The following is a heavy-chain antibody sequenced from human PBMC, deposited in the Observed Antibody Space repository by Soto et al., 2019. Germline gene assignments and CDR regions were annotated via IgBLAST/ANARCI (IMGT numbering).Heavy chain of an antibody. D-gene: IGHD3-22*01. V-gene: IGHV1-18*04. CDR3: ARDSSGSSAYSY. J-gene: IGHJ4*02. CDR1: GYRFSDNG. Sequence: ASLKVSCKASGYRFSDNGISWVRQAPGQGLEWMGWISADNGNGNYAQKFQGRVTMTTDTSTSTAYMEMRSLRSDDTAVYYCARDSSGSSAYSYWGQGTLVTVSS. CDR2: ISADNGNG.